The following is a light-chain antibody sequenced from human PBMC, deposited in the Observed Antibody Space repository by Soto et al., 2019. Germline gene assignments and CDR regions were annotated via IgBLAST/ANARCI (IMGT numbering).Light chain of an antibody. V-gene: IGKV3-20*01. J-gene: IGKJ2*01. CDR2: GAS. Sequence: EIGLTQSPGTLSLAPGERATLSCRASQTVSSRYLAWYQQKPGQAPRLLMYGASNRATGIPDRFSGSGSGTDFTLTISRLEPEDFAVYFCQQYGRSPPFNFGQGTKVEIK. CDR1: QTVSSRY. CDR3: QQYGRSPPFN.